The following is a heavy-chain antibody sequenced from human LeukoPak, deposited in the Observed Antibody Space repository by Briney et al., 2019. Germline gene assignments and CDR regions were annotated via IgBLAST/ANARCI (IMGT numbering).Heavy chain of an antibody. CDR2: ISSSSSYI. CDR1: GFTFSSYS. D-gene: IGHD4/OR15-4a*01. J-gene: IGHJ6*02. CDR3: ARAPMVTLSYYYYYYGMDV. V-gene: IGHV3-21*01. Sequence: GGSLRLSCAASGFTFSSYSMNWVRQAPGKGLEWVSSISSSSSYIYYADSVKGRFTISRDNAKNSLYLQMNSLRAEDTAVYYCARAPMVTLSYYYYYYGMDVWGQGTTVTVSS.